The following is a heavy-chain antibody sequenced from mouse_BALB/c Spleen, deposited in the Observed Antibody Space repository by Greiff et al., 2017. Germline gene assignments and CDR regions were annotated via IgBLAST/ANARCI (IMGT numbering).Heavy chain of an antibody. CDR2: ILPGSGST. J-gene: IGHJ4*01. CDR3: ARSALRRWDD. CDR1: GYTFSSYW. V-gene: IGHV1-9*01. D-gene: IGHD1-2*01. Sequence: VQLQQSGAELMKPGASVKISCTATGYTFSSYWIEWVKQRPGHGLEWIGEILPGSGSTNYNEKFKGKATFTADTSSNTAYMHLSSLTSEDTSVNYCARSALRRWDDWGQGTSVTVSS.